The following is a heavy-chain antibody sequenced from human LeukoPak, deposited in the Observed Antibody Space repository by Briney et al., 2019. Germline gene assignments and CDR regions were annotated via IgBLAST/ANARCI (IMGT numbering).Heavy chain of an antibody. CDR1: GFTFDDYA. Sequence: GGSLRLSCAASGFTFDDYAMHWVRQAPGKGLEWVSGINWNSGSIAYADSVKGRFTISRDNAKNSLYLQMNSLRAEDMALYYCAKDMASGSSGYFYYMDIWGKGTTVTVSS. D-gene: IGHD1-26*01. J-gene: IGHJ6*03. CDR2: INWNSGSI. CDR3: AKDMASGSSGYFYYMDI. V-gene: IGHV3-9*03.